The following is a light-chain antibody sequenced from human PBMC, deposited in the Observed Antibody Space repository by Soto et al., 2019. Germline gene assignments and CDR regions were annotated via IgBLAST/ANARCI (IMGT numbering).Light chain of an antibody. Sequence: QSALTQPPSASGSPGQSVTISCTGTSSVVGGYNYVSWYQQHPGKAPKLMIYEVSKRPSGVPDRFSGSKSGNTASLTVSGLQAEDEADYYCSSYAGSNNFVFGTGTKVTVL. CDR2: EVS. J-gene: IGLJ1*01. V-gene: IGLV2-8*01. CDR1: SSVVGGYNY. CDR3: SSYAGSNNFV.